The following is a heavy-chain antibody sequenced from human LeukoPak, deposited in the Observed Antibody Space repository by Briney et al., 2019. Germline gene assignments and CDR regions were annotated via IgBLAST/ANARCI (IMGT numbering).Heavy chain of an antibody. V-gene: IGHV3-48*03. Sequence: GGSLRLSCAASGFTFSSYEMNWVRQAPGKGLEWVSYISSSGSTIYYADSVKGRFTISRDNAKNTLYLQMNSLRAEDTAVYYCAKNPPEWELLGYFDYWGQGTLVTVSS. CDR3: AKNPPEWELLGYFDY. D-gene: IGHD1-26*01. CDR2: ISSSGSTI. CDR1: GFTFSSYE. J-gene: IGHJ4*02.